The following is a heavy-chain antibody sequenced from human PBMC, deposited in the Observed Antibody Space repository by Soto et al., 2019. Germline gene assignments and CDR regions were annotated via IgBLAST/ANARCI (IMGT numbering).Heavy chain of an antibody. CDR2: IIPVFGTA. CDR1: GGTLRNYG. J-gene: IGHJ6*02. V-gene: IGHV1-69*12. D-gene: IGHD4-17*01. Sequence: QVQLVQSGAEVKKPGSSVRFSCKASGGTLRNYGISWVRQAPGQGLEWMGGIIPVFGTANYAQKFQGRVTITADESTSTVYMDVTSLRSEDTAVYYCSRGDATKIVVTTYYGMDVWGQGTTVTVSS. CDR3: SRGDATKIVVTTYYGMDV.